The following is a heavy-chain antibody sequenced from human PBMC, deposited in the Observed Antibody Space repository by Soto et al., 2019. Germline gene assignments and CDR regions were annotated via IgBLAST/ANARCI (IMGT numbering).Heavy chain of an antibody. J-gene: IGHJ5*02. Sequence: QVQLQESGPGLVKPSQTLSLTCTVSGGSISTGGYYWNWIRQHPGKGLEWIGYFYYSGRTYYNPSLKSRVTISVNTSKNQFSLKLSSVTAAHTAVYYCASSVFPWGQGTLVTVSS. D-gene: IGHD6-19*01. CDR3: ASSVFP. V-gene: IGHV4-31*03. CDR1: GGSISTGGYY. CDR2: FYYSGRT.